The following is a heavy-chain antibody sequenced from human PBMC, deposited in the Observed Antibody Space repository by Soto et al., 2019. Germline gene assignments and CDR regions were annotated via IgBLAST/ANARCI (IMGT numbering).Heavy chain of an antibody. Sequence: TLSLTCTVSVGSINNNFWGWIRQPPGKGLEWIGYVYYDGHTDYNPSLESRVTIAVDTSKNQFSLKLTSVTAADTAVYYCARLHGYCFCTSCSDCYVLDVWGQGTSVTVSS. CDR3: ARLHGYCFCTSCSDCYVLDV. V-gene: IGHV4-59*12. CDR2: VYYDGHT. D-gene: IGHD2-2*01. J-gene: IGHJ6*02. CDR1: VGSINNNF.